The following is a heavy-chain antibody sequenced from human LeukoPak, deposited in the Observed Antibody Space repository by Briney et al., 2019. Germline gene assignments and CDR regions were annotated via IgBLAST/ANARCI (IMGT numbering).Heavy chain of an antibody. CDR2: ITGGGADT. D-gene: IGHD2-15*01. J-gene: IGHJ4*02. CDR1: GFAFSNYA. Sequence: GGSLRLSCAASGFAFSNYAMAWVRRAPGKEPEWVSVITGGGADTYQIDSVKGRFTISRDNSKNTLYLQMNSLRAEDTAVYFCAKGTLGHCNGASCYPLDYWGQGTLVTVSS. V-gene: IGHV3-23*01. CDR3: AKGTLGHCNGASCYPLDY.